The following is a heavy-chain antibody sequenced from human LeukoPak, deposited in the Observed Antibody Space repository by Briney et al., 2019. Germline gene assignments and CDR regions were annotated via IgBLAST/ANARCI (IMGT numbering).Heavy chain of an antibody. CDR2: IKKDGIEK. CDR1: GFTLSSDW. Sequence: GGSLRLSCVVSGFTLSSDWMSWVRQAPGKGLEWVANIKKDGIEKYYVESVKGRFTISRDNAKNSLYLQMNSLRAEDAAVYYCARGRYSSRSGGYYFDIWGQGTLVTVSS. V-gene: IGHV3-7*01. CDR3: ARGRYSSRSGGYYFDI. D-gene: IGHD2-2*01. J-gene: IGHJ4*02.